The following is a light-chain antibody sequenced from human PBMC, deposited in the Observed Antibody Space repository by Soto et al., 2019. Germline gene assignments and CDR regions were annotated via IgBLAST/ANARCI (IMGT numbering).Light chain of an antibody. Sequence: DIQMTQSPSSVSASVGDRVTITCRASQDISSWLAWYQQKPGKAPKLLIYAASSLQSGVPSRFSGSGSGTDFTLTISRLQSEDFATYYCQQANSIPITFGGGTKVEI. CDR3: QQANSIPIT. J-gene: IGKJ4*01. CDR1: QDISSW. CDR2: AAS. V-gene: IGKV1D-12*01.